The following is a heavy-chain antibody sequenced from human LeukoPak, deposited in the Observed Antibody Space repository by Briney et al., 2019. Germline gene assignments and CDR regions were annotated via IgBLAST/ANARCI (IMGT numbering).Heavy chain of an antibody. CDR3: ASLLTYSSGWFLF. J-gene: IGHJ4*02. V-gene: IGHV1-2*02. CDR2: INPNSGGT. Sequence: ASVKVSCKASGYTFTGYYMHWVRQAPGQGLEWMGWINPNSGGTNYAQKFQDRVTITRDTSINTAYMELSSLRSEDTAVYYCASLLTYSSGWFLFWGQGTLVTVSS. D-gene: IGHD6-19*01. CDR1: GYTFTGYY.